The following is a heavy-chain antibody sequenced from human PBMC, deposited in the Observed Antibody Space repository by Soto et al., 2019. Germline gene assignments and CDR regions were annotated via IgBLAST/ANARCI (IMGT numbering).Heavy chain of an antibody. Sequence: GVSVKVSCKASGYTLTGHYIHWVRQAPEQGPEWMGESSPGSGATGYAQKFQGRVTMTRDMSINTVYMELNNLSPDDTAVYYCGRGRSGQIVVFYWGQGTPVTVSS. V-gene: IGHV1-2*02. CDR2: SSPGSGAT. CDR1: GYTLTGHY. D-gene: IGHD1-26*01. J-gene: IGHJ4*02. CDR3: GRGRSGQIVVFY.